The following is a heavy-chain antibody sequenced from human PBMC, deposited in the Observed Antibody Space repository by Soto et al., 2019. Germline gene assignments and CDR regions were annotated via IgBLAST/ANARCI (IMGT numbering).Heavy chain of an antibody. V-gene: IGHV3-74*01. D-gene: IGHD1-26*01. CDR3: GRGGSKSPNGMDI. J-gene: IGHJ6*02. CDR1: GFTFSPYW. CDR2: INQDGSNT. Sequence: EVQLAQSGGGLVQPGGSLRLSCAASGFTFSPYWMHWVRQAPGKGLVWVSRINQDGSNTDYADSVKGRFTISRDNAKKTLYLQTSMARAEATAVYYCGRGGSKSPNGMDIWGQGTTVTASS.